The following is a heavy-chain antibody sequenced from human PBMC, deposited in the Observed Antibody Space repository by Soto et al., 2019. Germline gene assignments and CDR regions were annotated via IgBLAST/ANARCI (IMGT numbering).Heavy chain of an antibody. J-gene: IGHJ6*02. CDR1: GGTFSSYA. V-gene: IGHV1-69*13. Sequence: ASVKVSCKASGGTFSSYAISWVRQAPGQGLEWMGGIIPIFGTANYAQKFQGRVTITADESTSTAYMELSSLRSEDTAVYYCAREPRRYYGMDVWGQGTTVTVSS. CDR3: AREPRRYYGMDV. CDR2: IIPIFGTA.